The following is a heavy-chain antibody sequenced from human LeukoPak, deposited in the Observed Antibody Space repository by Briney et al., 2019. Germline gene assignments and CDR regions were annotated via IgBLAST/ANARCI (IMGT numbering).Heavy chain of an antibody. V-gene: IGHV3-48*03. CDR3: ARSFPYSSSAVDY. Sequence: GGSLRLSCAASGFTFSSYEMNWVRQAPGKGLEWVSYISSSGSTIYYADSVKGRFTISRDNAKNSLYLQMNSLRAEGTAVYYCARSFPYSSSAVDYWGQGTLVTVSS. D-gene: IGHD6-6*01. J-gene: IGHJ4*02. CDR2: ISSSGSTI. CDR1: GFTFSSYE.